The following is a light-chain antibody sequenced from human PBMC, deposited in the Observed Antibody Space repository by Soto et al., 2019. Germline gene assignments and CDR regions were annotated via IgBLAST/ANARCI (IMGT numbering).Light chain of an antibody. CDR2: EVT. V-gene: IGLV2-14*01. Sequence: LTQPASVSWSPGQSITVSCTGTSSDVGAYDYVSWYQHHPGKAPKLIIYEVTNRPSGVSNRFSGSKSGNTASLTISGLQAEDEADYYCNSYTRSTKYVFGAGPKVTVL. CDR1: SSDVGAYDY. J-gene: IGLJ1*01. CDR3: NSYTRSTKYV.